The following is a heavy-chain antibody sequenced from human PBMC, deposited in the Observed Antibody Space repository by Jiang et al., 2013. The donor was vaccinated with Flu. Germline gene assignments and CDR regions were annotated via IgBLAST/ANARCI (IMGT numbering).Heavy chain of an antibody. D-gene: IGHD6-13*01. Sequence: PGLVKPSETLSLTCTVSGGSISNRNYYWGWIRQPPGKGLEWIGSIYYSGSTYYNPSLKSRVTISLDTSKDQFSLRLSSVTAADTAVYYCARHLTMSSSWLAYFDYWGQGSLVTVSS. J-gene: IGHJ4*02. CDR3: ARHLTMSSSWLAYFDY. CDR1: GGSISNRNYY. V-gene: IGHV4-39*07. CDR2: IYYSGST.